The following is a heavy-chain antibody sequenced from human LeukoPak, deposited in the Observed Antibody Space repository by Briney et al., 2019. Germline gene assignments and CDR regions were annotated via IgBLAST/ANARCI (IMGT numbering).Heavy chain of an antibody. CDR2: ITRSNSTI. CDR1: GFTFSSYS. V-gene: IGHV3-48*01. J-gene: IGHJ4*02. CDR3: AHHSNYVALHEY. D-gene: IGHD4-11*01. Sequence: GGSLRLSCAASGFTFSSYSMNWVRQAPGKGLEWVSSITRSNSTIYYADSVKGRFTISRDNSKNTLYLQMNSLRAEDTAVYYCAHHSNYVALHEYWGQGTLVTVSS.